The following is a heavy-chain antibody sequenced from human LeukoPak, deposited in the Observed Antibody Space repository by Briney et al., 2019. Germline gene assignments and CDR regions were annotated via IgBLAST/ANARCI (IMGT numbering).Heavy chain of an antibody. CDR3: AKLLGDVTTFDY. Sequence: PVRCPSLSCASSVLPFTVFWVTRAPPAPGKGPESVTSINKNGSVKHYMDSVKGRFTIARDNSNNSLFLQMNSLRAEDTAVYYCAKLLGDVTTFDYWGQGTLVTVSS. CDR1: VLPFTVFW. V-gene: IGHV3-7*01. J-gene: IGHJ4*02. D-gene: IGHD3-16*01. CDR2: INKNGSVK.